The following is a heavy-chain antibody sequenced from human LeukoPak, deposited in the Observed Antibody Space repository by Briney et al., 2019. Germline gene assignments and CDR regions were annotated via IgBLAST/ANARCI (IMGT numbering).Heavy chain of an antibody. CDR2: IKSKTAGGTT. D-gene: IGHD3-22*01. J-gene: IGHJ4*02. CDR3: TTEYYYDSSPYPNLVY. V-gene: IGHV3-15*01. CDR1: GFTFSNAW. Sequence: GGSLRLSCAASGFTFSNAWMSWVRQAPGKGPEWVGRIKSKTAGGTTDYAAPAKGRFTVSRDDSKNTMYLQMNGLKNEDTAMYYCTTEYYYDSSPYPNLVYWGQGTLVTVSS.